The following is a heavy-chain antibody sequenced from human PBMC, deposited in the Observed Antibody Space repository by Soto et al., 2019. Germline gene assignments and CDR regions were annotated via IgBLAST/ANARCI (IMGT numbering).Heavy chain of an antibody. J-gene: IGHJ4*02. D-gene: IGHD3-16*01. Sequence: QVQLVQSGAEVKKPGASVKVSCKASGYTFTSYAMHWVRQAPGQRLEWMGWINAGNGNTKYSQKFQGRVTITRDTSASTAYMELSSLRSEDSAVYYCARGLNVYYSDYWGQGTLVTVSS. CDR3: ARGLNVYYSDY. V-gene: IGHV1-3*01. CDR2: INAGNGNT. CDR1: GYTFTSYA.